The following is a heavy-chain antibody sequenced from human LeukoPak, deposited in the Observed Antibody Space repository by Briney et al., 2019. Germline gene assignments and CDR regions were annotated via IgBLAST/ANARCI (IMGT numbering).Heavy chain of an antibody. V-gene: IGHV3-30*18. D-gene: IGHD6-19*01. CDR1: GFTFSSYS. CDR2: ISYDGSDK. J-gene: IGHJ4*02. Sequence: GRSLRLSCAASGFTFSSYSMHWVRQAPGKGLEWVAVISYDGSDKYYADSVKGRFTTSRDDSENALYLQMNSLRADDTAVYYCAKVFQQWLVWWSFDYWGQGSLVAVSS. CDR3: AKVFQQWLVWWSFDY.